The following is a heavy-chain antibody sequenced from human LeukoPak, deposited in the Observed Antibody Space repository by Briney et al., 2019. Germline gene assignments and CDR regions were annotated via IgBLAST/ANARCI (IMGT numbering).Heavy chain of an antibody. D-gene: IGHD1-26*01. Sequence: SVKLSCKSSGYTFTGYYIHWVRPAPGQGLEWMGWINPNNGGTNYPQKFQDRITMTRDTSISTAYMELSRLTSDDTALYSCARSGSSSPWFDPWGQRTMVTVSS. J-gene: IGHJ5*02. CDR1: GYTFTGYY. CDR2: INPNNGGT. CDR3: ARSGSSSPWFDP. V-gene: IGHV1-2*02.